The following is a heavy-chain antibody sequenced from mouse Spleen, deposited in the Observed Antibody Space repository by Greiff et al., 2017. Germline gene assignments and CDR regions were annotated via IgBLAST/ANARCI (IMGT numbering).Heavy chain of an antibody. D-gene: IGHD2-13*01. Sequence: VKLQQPGAELVRPGSSVKLSCKASGYTFTSYWMHWVKQRPIQGLEWIGNIDPSDSETHYNQKFKDKATLTVDKSSSTAYMQLSSLTSEDSAVYYCARDRIYGDYYFDYWGQGTTLTVSS. CDR1: GYTFTSYW. CDR3: ARDRIYGDYYFDY. CDR2: IDPSDSET. V-gene: IGHV1-52*01. J-gene: IGHJ2*01.